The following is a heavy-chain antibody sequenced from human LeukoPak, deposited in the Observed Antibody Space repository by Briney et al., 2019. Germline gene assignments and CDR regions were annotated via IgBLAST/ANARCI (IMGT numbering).Heavy chain of an antibody. CDR3: ARSYGDDFDY. CDR2: IYYSGST. Sequence: PSETLSLTCTVSGGSISSYYWSWIRQPPEKGLEWIGYIYYSGSTNYNPSLKSRVTISVDTSKNQFSRKLSSVTAADTAVYYCARSYGDDFDYWGQGTLVTVSS. D-gene: IGHD4-17*01. J-gene: IGHJ4*02. V-gene: IGHV4-59*01. CDR1: GGSISSYY.